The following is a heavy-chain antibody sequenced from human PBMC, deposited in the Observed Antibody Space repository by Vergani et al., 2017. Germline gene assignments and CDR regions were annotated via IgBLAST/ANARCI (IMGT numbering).Heavy chain of an antibody. D-gene: IGHD3-10*01. CDR2: INHSGST. Sequence: QVQLQQWGAGLLKPSETLSLTCAVYGGSFSGYYWSWIRQPPGKGLGWIGEINHSGSTNYNPSLKSRVTISVDTSKNQFSLKLSSVTAADTAVYYCARWSMVRGVIRAYFDYWGQGALVTVSS. CDR3: ARWSMVRGVIRAYFDY. CDR1: GGSFSGYY. V-gene: IGHV4-34*01. J-gene: IGHJ4*02.